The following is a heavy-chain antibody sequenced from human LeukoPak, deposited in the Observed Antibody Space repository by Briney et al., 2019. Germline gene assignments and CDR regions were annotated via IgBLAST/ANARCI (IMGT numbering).Heavy chain of an antibody. V-gene: IGHV4-39*01. D-gene: IGHD6-13*01. J-gene: IGHJ4*02. CDR3: ARSLPAAEDY. CDR2: IYYSGGT. CDR1: GGSISSSSYY. Sequence: PSETLSLTCTVSGGSISSSSYYWGWIRQPPGKGLEWIGSIYYSGGTYYNPSLKSRVTISVDTSKNQFSLKLSSVTAADTAVYYCARSLPAAEDYWGQGTLVTVSS.